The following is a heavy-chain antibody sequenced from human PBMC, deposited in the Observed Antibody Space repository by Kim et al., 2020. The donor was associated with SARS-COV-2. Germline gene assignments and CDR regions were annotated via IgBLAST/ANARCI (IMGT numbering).Heavy chain of an antibody. CDR2: INAGNGNT. J-gene: IGHJ4*02. Sequence: ASVKVSCKASGYTFTSYAMHWVRQAPGQRLEWMGWINAGNGNTKYSQKFQGRVTITRDTSASTAYMELSSLRSEDTAVYYCARAYPTYGDYHFDYWGQGTLVTVSS. CDR3: ARAYPTYGDYHFDY. D-gene: IGHD4-17*01. CDR1: GYTFTSYA. V-gene: IGHV1-3*01.